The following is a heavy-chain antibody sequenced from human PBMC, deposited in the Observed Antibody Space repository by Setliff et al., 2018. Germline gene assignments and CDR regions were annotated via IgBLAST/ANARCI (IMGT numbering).Heavy chain of an antibody. V-gene: IGHV4-38-2*01. Sequence: SETLSLTCAVSGYSISSGFYWGGIRQPPGKGLERIGSIYHSGTTKYNPSLVGRVTISVDASKNQFSLKLSSVTAADTAVYYCARHKTGAVGTGEHFQHWGQGTLVTVSS. CDR2: IYHSGTT. D-gene: IGHD6-19*01. CDR1: GYSISSGFY. CDR3: ARHKTGAVGTGEHFQH. J-gene: IGHJ1*01.